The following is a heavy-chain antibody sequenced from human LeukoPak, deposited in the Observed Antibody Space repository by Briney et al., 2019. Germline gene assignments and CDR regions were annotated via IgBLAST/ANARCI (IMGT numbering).Heavy chain of an antibody. J-gene: IGHJ6*03. V-gene: IGHV4-34*01. Sequence: KPSETLSLTCGVSGGSFSGYFWTWVRQSPGKGLEWMGEINHRGTTIYNPSFKSRVTISIDPSKHQVSLNMRSVTAADTAVYYCARGRNWQTFYHYCMDVWGNGTTVTVSS. CDR1: GGSFSGYF. CDR2: INHRGTT. D-gene: IGHD1-14*01. CDR3: ARGRNWQTFYHYCMDV.